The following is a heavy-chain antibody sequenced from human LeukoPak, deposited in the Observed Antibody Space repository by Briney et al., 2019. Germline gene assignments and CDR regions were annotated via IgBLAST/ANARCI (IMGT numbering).Heavy chain of an antibody. J-gene: IGHJ4*02. CDR2: IYYSGST. CDR3: ASLGVRGVDDY. Sequence: SETLSLTCTVSGGSISSYYWSWIRQPPGKGLEWIGYIYYSGSTNYNPSLKSRVTISVDTSKNQFSLKLSSVTAADTAVYYCASLGVRGVDDYWGQGTLVTVSS. CDR1: GGSISSYY. V-gene: IGHV4-59*01. D-gene: IGHD3-10*01.